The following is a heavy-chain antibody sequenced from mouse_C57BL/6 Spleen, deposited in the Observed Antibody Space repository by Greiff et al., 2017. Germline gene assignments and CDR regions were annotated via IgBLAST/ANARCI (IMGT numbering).Heavy chain of an antibody. J-gene: IGHJ3*01. D-gene: IGHD3-2*02. V-gene: IGHV1-81*01. CDR3: AKEEQTAQATGFFAY. CDR1: GYTFTSYG. CDR2: IYPRSGNT. Sequence: VQLQQSGAELARPGASVKLSCKASGYTFTSYGISWVKQRTGQGLEWIGEIYPRSGNTYYNEKFKGKATLTADKSSSTAYMELRSLTSEDSAVYFCAKEEQTAQATGFFAYWGQGTLVTVSA.